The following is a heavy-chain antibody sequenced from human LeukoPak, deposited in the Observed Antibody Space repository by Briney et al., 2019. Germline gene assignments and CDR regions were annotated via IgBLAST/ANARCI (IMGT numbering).Heavy chain of an antibody. Sequence: QPGGSLRLSCAASGFLFDDSAMHWVRQAPGKGLEWVSLISGDGGSRFYADSVRGRFTISRDNSKNSLSLQMNSLTTEDTAFYFCAKESFSHTGNFFDNWGQGILVTVSS. D-gene: IGHD3-9*01. CDR2: ISGDGGSR. V-gene: IGHV3-43*02. CDR3: AKESFSHTGNFFDN. J-gene: IGHJ4*02. CDR1: GFLFDDSA.